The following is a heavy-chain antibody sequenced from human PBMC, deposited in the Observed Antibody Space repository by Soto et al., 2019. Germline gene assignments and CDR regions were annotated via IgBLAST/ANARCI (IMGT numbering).Heavy chain of an antibody. CDR2: IYYSGST. J-gene: IGHJ5*02. CDR1: GGSISSGGYY. Sequence: QVQLQESGPGLVKPSQTLSLTCTVSGGSISSGGYYWSWIRQHPGKGLEWIGYIYYSGSTYYNPSLTSRVTISVDTSKNQFSLKLSSVTAADTAVYYCARETIDHYSWFDPWGQGTLVTVSS. CDR3: ARETIDHYSWFDP. V-gene: IGHV4-31*03.